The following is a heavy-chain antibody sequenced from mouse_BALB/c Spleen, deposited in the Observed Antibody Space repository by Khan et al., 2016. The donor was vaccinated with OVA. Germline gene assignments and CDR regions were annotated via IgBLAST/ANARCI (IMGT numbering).Heavy chain of an antibody. CDR3: FHPSYDPRNFDV. CDR2: IAPANGNT. D-gene: IGHD2-3*01. Sequence: VQLQQSGAELVKPGASVKLSCTASGFNIKDTYVHWVKERPEQGLEWIGRIAPANGNTEYDTKFQGKATITADTSSNTSYLQLRGLTAEESAVYYLFHPSYDPRNFDVWGAGTTVTVSS. CDR1: GFNIKDTY. J-gene: IGHJ1*01. V-gene: IGHV14-3*02.